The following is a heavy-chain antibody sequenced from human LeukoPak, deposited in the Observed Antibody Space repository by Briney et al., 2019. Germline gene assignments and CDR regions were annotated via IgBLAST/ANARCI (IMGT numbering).Heavy chain of an antibody. CDR2: ISYDGSNK. CDR3: ARSGYGDYPLGGFDI. CDR1: GFTFSSYG. J-gene: IGHJ3*02. Sequence: GGSLRLSCAASGFTFSSYGMHWVRQAPGKGLEWVAVISYDGSNKYYADSVKGRFTISRDNSKNTLYLQMSSLRAEDTAVYYCARSGYGDYPLGGFDIWGQGTMVTVSS. V-gene: IGHV3-30*03. D-gene: IGHD4-17*01.